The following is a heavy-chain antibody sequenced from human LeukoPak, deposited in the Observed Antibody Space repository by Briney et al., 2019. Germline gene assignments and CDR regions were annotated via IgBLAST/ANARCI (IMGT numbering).Heavy chain of an antibody. CDR1: GYTFTGYY. Sequence: ASVKVSCKATGYTFTGYYMHWVRLAPGQGLEWMGWINPNSGGTNYAQKFQGRVTMTRDTSISTAYMELSRLRSDDTAVYYCAREAEYSSSYYFDYWGQGTLVTVSS. V-gene: IGHV1-2*02. J-gene: IGHJ4*02. CDR3: AREAEYSSSYYFDY. CDR2: INPNSGGT. D-gene: IGHD6-6*01.